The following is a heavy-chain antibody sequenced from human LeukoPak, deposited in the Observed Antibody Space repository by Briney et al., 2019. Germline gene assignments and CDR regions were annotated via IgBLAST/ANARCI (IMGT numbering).Heavy chain of an antibody. CDR3: AKETWDWTQQLALDY. V-gene: IGHV3-23*01. J-gene: IGHJ4*02. D-gene: IGHD6-6*01. Sequence: GGSLRLSCAASGFMFNNYAMSWVRQAPGKGLEWVSAVSDNGDRTYHADSVKGRFTISRDNSRNMVHLQMNNLRAEDTAVYYCAKETWDWTQQLALDYWGQGTLVTVSS. CDR1: GFMFNNYA. CDR2: VSDNGDRT.